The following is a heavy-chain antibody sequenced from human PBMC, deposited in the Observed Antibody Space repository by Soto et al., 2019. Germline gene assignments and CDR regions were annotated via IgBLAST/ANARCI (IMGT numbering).Heavy chain of an antibody. Sequence: PGGSLRLSCAASGFTFSNYAMHWVRQAPGKGLEWVAVISYDGSNKYYADSVKGRFTISRDNSKNTLYLQMNSLRAEDTAVYYCAKAHTVAPDYWGQGTLVTVSS. D-gene: IGHD4-17*01. V-gene: IGHV3-30*04. CDR3: AKAHTVAPDY. CDR1: GFTFSNYA. CDR2: ISYDGSNK. J-gene: IGHJ4*02.